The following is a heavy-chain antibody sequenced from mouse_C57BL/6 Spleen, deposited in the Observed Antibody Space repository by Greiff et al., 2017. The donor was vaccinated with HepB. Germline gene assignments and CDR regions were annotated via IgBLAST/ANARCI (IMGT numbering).Heavy chain of an antibody. CDR1: GYTFTDYN. V-gene: IGHV1-18*01. Sequence: EVQLVESGPELVKPGASVKIPCKASGYTFTDYNMDWVKQSHGKSLEWIGDINPNNGGTIYNQKFKGKATLTVDKSSSTAYMELRSLTSEDTAVYYCAISTGRVVFDDWGQGTTLTVSS. CDR3: AISTGRVVFDD. CDR2: INPNNGGT. D-gene: IGHD4-1*01. J-gene: IGHJ2*01.